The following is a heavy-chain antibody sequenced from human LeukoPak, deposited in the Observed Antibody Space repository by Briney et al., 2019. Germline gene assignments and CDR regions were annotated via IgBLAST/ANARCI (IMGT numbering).Heavy chain of an antibody. D-gene: IGHD4-17*01. Sequence: NPSETLSLTCTVSGDSISSSSYYWGWIRQAPGKGLKWIGTIYRSGSTYYNPSLKSRVTISVDTSKNQLSLRLRSVAAADTAVYYRARHYGDFTKPFDYGGQGTLVTVSS. CDR1: GDSISSSSYY. CDR2: IYRSGST. V-gene: IGHV4-39*01. CDR3: ARHYGDFTKPFDY. J-gene: IGHJ4*02.